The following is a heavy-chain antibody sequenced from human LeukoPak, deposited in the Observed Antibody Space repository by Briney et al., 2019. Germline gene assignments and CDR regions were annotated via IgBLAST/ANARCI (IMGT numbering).Heavy chain of an antibody. CDR1: GGSFSGYY. D-gene: IGHD5-12*01. CDR2: INHSGST. V-gene: IGHV4-34*01. CDR3: ARALFYGGYFFDY. J-gene: IGHJ4*02. Sequence: SETLSLTCAVYGGSFSGYYWSWIRQPPGKGLEWIGEINHSGSTNHNPSLKSRVTISVDTSKNQFSLKLSSVTAADTAVYYCARALFYGGYFFDYWGQGTLVTVSS.